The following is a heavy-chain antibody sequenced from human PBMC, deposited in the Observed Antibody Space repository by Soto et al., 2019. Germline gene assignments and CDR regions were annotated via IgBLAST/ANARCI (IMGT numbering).Heavy chain of an antibody. Sequence: GSGPTLVNPKQTLTLTCTFSGFSLSTRRMCVSWIRQPPGKALEWLARIDWDDDKYYSTSLKTRLTISKDTSKNQVVLTMTNMDPVDTATYYCARIREYSSGGPPDYWGQGTLVTVSS. CDR1: GFSLSTRRMC. D-gene: IGHD6-19*01. V-gene: IGHV2-70*11. J-gene: IGHJ4*02. CDR2: IDWDDDK. CDR3: ARIREYSSGGPPDY.